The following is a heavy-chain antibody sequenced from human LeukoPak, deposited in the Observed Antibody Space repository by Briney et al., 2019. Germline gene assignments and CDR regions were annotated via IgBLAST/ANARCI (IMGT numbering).Heavy chain of an antibody. J-gene: IGHJ4*02. D-gene: IGHD6-19*01. V-gene: IGHV5-51*01. CDR1: GYSFTSYW. CDR2: IYPRDSDT. CDR3: ARAEKYTSGWQTGNDN. Sequence: GESLKISCKASGYSFTSYWIVWVRQMPGKGLEWMGVIYPRDSDTRYSPSFQGHVTFSADRSVATAYLQWSSLKASDTAMYYCARAEKYTSGWQTGNDNWGQGTLVTVSS.